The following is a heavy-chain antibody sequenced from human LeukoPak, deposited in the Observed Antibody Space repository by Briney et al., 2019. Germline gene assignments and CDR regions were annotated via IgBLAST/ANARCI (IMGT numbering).Heavy chain of an antibody. Sequence: GASVKVSCKASGGTYSSYAISWVRQAPGQGLEWMGRIIPIFGTANYAQKYQGRVTITTDESTSTAYMELSSLRSEDTAVYYCARVGDSSGYYYSFDFQHWGQGTLVTVSS. J-gene: IGHJ1*01. CDR2: IIPIFGTA. D-gene: IGHD3-22*01. CDR3: ARVGDSSGYYYSFDFQH. CDR1: GGTYSSYA. V-gene: IGHV1-69*05.